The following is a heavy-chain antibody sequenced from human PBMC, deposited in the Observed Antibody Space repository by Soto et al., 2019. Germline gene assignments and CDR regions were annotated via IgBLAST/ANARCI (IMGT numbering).Heavy chain of an antibody. J-gene: IGHJ6*02. V-gene: IGHV3-23*01. CDR2: ISGSGGST. Sequence: EVQLLESGGGLVQPGGSLRLSCAASGFTFSSYAMSWVRRAPGKGLEWVSAISGSGGSTYYADSVKGRFTISRDNSKNTLYLQMNSLRAEDTAVYYCATVVTIFGVVTTRDYGMDVWGQGTTVTVSS. CDR3: ATVVTIFGVVTTRDYGMDV. D-gene: IGHD3-3*01. CDR1: GFTFSSYA.